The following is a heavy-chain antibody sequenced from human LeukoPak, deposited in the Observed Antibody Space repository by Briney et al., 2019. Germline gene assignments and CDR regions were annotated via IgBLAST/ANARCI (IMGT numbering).Heavy chain of an antibody. V-gene: IGHV3-48*01. Sequence: PGGSLRLSCAASGFTFSGHNMNWVRQAPGKGLEWISFVSISSGTIYYADSVKGRFTISRGNSKNTLYLQMNSLRAEDTAVYYCAKDAGVVSLGYRGQGTLVTVSS. D-gene: IGHD3-3*01. CDR2: VSISSGTI. J-gene: IGHJ4*02. CDR3: AKDAGVVSLGY. CDR1: GFTFSGHN.